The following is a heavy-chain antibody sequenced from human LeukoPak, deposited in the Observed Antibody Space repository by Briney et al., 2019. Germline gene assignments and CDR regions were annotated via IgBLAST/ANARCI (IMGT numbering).Heavy chain of an antibody. V-gene: IGHV3-23*01. D-gene: IGHD3-22*01. Sequence: GSLRLSCAASGFTFSSYAMSWVRQAPGKGLEWVSAISGSGGSTYYADSVKGRFTISRDNSKNTLYLQMNSLRAEDTAVYYCAKAHDSSGYYPGVDVYWGQGTLVTVSS. CDR3: AKAHDSSGYYPGVDVY. J-gene: IGHJ4*02. CDR1: GFTFSSYA. CDR2: ISGSGGST.